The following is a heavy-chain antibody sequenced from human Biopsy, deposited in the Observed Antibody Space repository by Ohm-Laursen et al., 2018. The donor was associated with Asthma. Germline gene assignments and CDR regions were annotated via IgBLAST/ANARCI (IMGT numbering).Heavy chain of an antibody. J-gene: IGHJ4*02. D-gene: IGHD2-15*01. CDR3: ARDVDLRSVY. V-gene: IGHV3-7*03. CDR2: IKEDGSEK. CDR1: GLTFSTSL. Sequence: GSLRLSCAASGLTFSTSLMTWVRQAPGKGLEWVDNIKEDGSEKNNVDSVKGRFTISRDNGKNSLYLQMNSLRAEDTAVYYCARDVDLRSVYWGQGTLVTVSS.